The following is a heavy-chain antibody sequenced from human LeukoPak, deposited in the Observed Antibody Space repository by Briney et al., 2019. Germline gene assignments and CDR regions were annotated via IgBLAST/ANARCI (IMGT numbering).Heavy chain of an antibody. CDR3: ARAWVGRYFDWLLPDPPYYFDY. V-gene: IGHV3-30*02. Sequence: AGGSLRLSCAASGFTFSNYGMHWVRQAPGKGLEWVTFIRDDGSNKYYADSVKGRFTISRDNSKNTLYLQMNSLRAEDTAVYYCARAWVGRYFDWLLPDPPYYFDYWGQGTLVTVSS. D-gene: IGHD3-9*01. J-gene: IGHJ4*02. CDR1: GFTFSNYG. CDR2: IRDDGSNK.